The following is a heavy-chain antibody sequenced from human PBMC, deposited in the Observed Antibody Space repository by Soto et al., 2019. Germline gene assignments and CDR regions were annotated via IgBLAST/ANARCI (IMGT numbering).Heavy chain of an antibody. Sequence: KPSETLSLTCAVSGGSISSGGYSWSWIRHPPGKGLEWIGYIYHSGSTYYNPSLKSRVTISVDRSKNQFSLKLSSVTAADTAVYYCATSFGSGSRAFDYWGQGALVTVSS. J-gene: IGHJ4*02. CDR2: IYHSGST. V-gene: IGHV4-30-2*01. D-gene: IGHD3-10*01. CDR3: ATSFGSGSRAFDY. CDR1: GGSISSGGYS.